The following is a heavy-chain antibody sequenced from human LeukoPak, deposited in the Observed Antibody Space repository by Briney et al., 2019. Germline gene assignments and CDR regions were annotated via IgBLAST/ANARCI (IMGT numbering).Heavy chain of an antibody. Sequence: SGGSLRLPCAASGYTISSYAMSWVRQAPGKGLEWVSAISGSGGSTYYADSVKGRFTISRDNSKNTLYLQMNSLRAEDTAVYYCARLTTGDGYNYGELVEGYWGQGTLVTVSS. V-gene: IGHV3-23*01. D-gene: IGHD5-24*01. J-gene: IGHJ4*02. CDR3: ARLTTGDGYNYGELVEGY. CDR2: ISGSGGST. CDR1: GYTISSYA.